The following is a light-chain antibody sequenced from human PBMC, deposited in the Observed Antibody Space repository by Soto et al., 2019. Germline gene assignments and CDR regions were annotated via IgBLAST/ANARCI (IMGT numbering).Light chain of an antibody. J-gene: IGLJ2*01. CDR2: DVS. V-gene: IGLV2-14*01. CDR3: CSYTSSSTPVV. Sequence: QSALTQPASVSGSPGQSITISCTGTSSDVGGYNYVSWYQQHPCKAPKLMIYDVSNRPSGVSNRFSGSKSGNTASLTISGLQAEDEADYYCCSYTSSSTPVVFGGGTQLTVL. CDR1: SSDVGGYNY.